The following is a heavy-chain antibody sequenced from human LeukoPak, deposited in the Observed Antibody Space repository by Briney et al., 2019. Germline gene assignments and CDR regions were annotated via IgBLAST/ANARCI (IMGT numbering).Heavy chain of an antibody. V-gene: IGHV5-51*01. CDR3: ARHSSPGSISYFDY. D-gene: IGHD2-21*01. J-gene: IGHJ4*02. CDR2: IYPGDSDT. CDR1: GYSFISYW. Sequence: GESLKISCKGAGYSFISYWIAWVRQMPGKGLEGMGIIYPGDSDTRYSPSSQGQVTISADKSLNTAYLQWSSLKASDTAIYYCARHSSPGSISYFDYWGQGTLVTVSS.